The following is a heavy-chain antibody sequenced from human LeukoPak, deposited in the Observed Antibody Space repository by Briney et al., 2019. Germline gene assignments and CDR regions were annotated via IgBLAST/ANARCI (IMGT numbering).Heavy chain of an antibody. Sequence: ASVKVSCKVSGYTLTEFSIHWVRQAPGKGLEWMGGFDPEDGEAIYAQKFQGRVTMTEDTSTDTAYLELSSLRSEDTAVYFCARNFGWSHTDYGGYEAHYYYYMDVWGKGTTVTVSS. V-gene: IGHV1-24*01. CDR2: FDPEDGEA. D-gene: IGHD4-17*01. CDR1: GYTLTEFS. J-gene: IGHJ6*03. CDR3: ARNFGWSHTDYGGYEAHYYYYMDV.